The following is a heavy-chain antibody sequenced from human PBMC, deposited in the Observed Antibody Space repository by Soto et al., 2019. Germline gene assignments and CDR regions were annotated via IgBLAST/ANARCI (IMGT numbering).Heavy chain of an antibody. D-gene: IGHD2-8*02. CDR3: ARLSGGRSVYFDP. Sequence: SETLSLTCSVSGTSIRSSNYYWGWVRQPPGKGLEWIGSINYNGRAYQNQSLKSRATISIDSSENQFSLILTSLTAADTAFYFCARLSGGRSVYFDPWGQGILVTVSS. CDR1: GTSIRSSNYY. V-gene: IGHV4-39*01. J-gene: IGHJ5*02. CDR2: INYNGRA.